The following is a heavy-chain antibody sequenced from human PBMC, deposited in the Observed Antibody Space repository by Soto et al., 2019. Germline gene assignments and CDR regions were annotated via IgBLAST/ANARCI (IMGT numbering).Heavy chain of an antibody. Sequence: QVQLIQSGAEVKKPGSSVKVSCKTSGGTFSSFAISWVRQAPGQGPEWMGRIIPVPHTTNYAQKFQGRVTITADELTSTAYKELSSLRFEDTAVYYCARSSDTAYPSDYYSGMDVWGQGTTVTVYS. CDR3: ARSSDTAYPSDYYSGMDV. J-gene: IGHJ6*02. CDR2: IIPVPHTT. V-gene: IGHV1-69*01. D-gene: IGHD6-19*01. CDR1: GGTFSSFA.